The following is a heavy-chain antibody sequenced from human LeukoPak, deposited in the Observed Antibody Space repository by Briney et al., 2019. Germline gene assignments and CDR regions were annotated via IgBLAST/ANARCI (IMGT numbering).Heavy chain of an antibody. V-gene: IGHV4-59*01. D-gene: IGHD3/OR15-3a*01. CDR3: ARARSDLFDY. Sequence: PSETLSLTCTVSGGSISGYYWSWMRQPPGKGLEWIGYIYYSGSTNYNPSLKSRVTIPVDTSKNQCSLKLSSVTAADTAVYYCARARSDLFDYWGQGTLVTVSS. CDR1: GGSISGYY. CDR2: IYYSGST. J-gene: IGHJ4*02.